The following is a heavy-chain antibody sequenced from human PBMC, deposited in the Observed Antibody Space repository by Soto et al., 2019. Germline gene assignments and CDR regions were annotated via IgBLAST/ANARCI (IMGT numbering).Heavy chain of an antibody. V-gene: IGHV4-34*10. CDR2: INHTGGT. Sequence: SETLSLTCAVYGGSVNGYYWNWIRQPPGKGLEWIGEINHTGGTHYNPSLKSRVTMSVDTSKNQFSLSSLRSEDTAVYYCATAADTAMVYYFDYWGQGTLVTVSS. CDR3: ATAADTAMVYYFDY. J-gene: IGHJ4*02. D-gene: IGHD5-18*01. CDR1: GGSVNGYY.